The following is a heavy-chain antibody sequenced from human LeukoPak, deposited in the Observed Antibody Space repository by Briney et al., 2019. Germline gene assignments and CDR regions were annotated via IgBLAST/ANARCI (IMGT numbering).Heavy chain of an antibody. Sequence: SETLSLACTVSGGSISSYYWSWIRQPPGKGLEWIGYIYYSGSTNYNPSLKSRVTISVDTSKNQFSLKLSSVTAADTAVYYCARSIAAAFDYWGQGTLVTVSS. D-gene: IGHD6-13*01. V-gene: IGHV4-59*01. CDR3: ARSIAAAFDY. J-gene: IGHJ4*02. CDR2: IYYSGST. CDR1: GGSISSYY.